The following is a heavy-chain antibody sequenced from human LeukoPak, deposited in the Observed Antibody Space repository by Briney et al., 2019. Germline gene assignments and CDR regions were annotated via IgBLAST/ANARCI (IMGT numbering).Heavy chain of an antibody. D-gene: IGHD3-10*01. CDR3: ARETTTMVRGVINDYYGMDV. CDR2: IKQDGSEK. J-gene: IGHJ6*04. V-gene: IGHV3-7*03. Sequence: GGSLRLSCAASGLTFSSYWMSWVRQAPGKGLEWVANIKQDGSEKYYVDSVKGRFTISRDNAKNSLYLQMNSLRAEDTAVYYCARETTTMVRGVINDYYGMDVWGKGTTVTVSS. CDR1: GLTFSSYW.